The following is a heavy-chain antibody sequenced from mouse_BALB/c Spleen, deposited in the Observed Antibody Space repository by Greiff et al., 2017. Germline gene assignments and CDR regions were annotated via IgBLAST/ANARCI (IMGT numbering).Heavy chain of an antibody. D-gene: IGHD3-2*01. J-gene: IGHJ4*01. CDR3: ARDSSEAMDY. CDR2: ISTYYGNT. CDR1: GYTFTDYA. V-gene: IGHV1-67*01. Sequence: VQLQESGPELVRPGVSVKISCKGSGYTFTDYAMHWVKQSHAKSLEWIGVISTYYGNTNYNQKFKGQATMTVDNSSSTAYMELARLTSEDSAIYYWARDSSEAMDYWGQGTSVTVSS.